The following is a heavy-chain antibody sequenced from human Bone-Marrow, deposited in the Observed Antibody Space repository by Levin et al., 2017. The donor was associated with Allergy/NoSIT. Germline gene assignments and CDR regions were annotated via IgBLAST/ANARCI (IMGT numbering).Heavy chain of an antibody. J-gene: IGHJ4*02. CDR3: ARDSITISALDY. D-gene: IGHD3-3*02. CDR2: IYYTEST. CDR1: GGSVSSDKYY. V-gene: IGHV4-61*01. Sequence: SETLSLTCSVSGGSVSSDKYYWSWIRQPPGKGLEWIGYIYYTESTSYSPSLKSRVTISLDTSKNQFSLKLSSVTAADTAVYYCARDSITISALDYWGQGTLVTVSS.